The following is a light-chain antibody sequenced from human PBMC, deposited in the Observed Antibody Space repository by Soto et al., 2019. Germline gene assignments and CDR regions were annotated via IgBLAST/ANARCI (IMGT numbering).Light chain of an antibody. V-gene: IGKV3-11*01. CDR3: HQRSNWPYT. Sequence: EIVLTQSPATLSLSPGERATLSCRTSQSVSSYLAWYQQKPGQAPRLLIYDASNRATDIPARFSGSGSGTAFTLTISSLEPEDFAVYYCHQRSNWPYTFGRGTKLDIK. CDR2: DAS. J-gene: IGKJ2*01. CDR1: QSVSSY.